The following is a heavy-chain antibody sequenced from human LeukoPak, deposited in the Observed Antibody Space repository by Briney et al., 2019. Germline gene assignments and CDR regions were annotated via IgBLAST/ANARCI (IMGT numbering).Heavy chain of an antibody. J-gene: IGHJ4*02. V-gene: IGHV3-30-3*01. CDR3: ARGPYYYDSSGYLDY. CDR2: ISYDGSNK. CDR1: GFSFSSYA. D-gene: IGHD3-22*01. Sequence: PGRSQRLSCAASGFSFSSYAMHWVRQAPGKGLEWVAVISYDGSNKYYADSVKGRFTTSRDNSKNTLYLQMNSLRAEDTAVYYCARGPYYYDSSGYLDYWGQGTLVTVSS.